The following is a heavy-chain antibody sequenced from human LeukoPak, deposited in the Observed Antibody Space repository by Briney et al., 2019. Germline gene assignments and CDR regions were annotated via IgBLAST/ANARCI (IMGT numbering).Heavy chain of an antibody. V-gene: IGHV1-2*02. Sequence: ASVKVSCKTSGYTFTGYYMHWVRQAPGQGLEWMGWINPNSGGTNYAQKFQGRVTMTRDTSISTAYMELSRLRSDDTAVYYCARVVLAAAGTGGYFDYWGQRTLVTVSS. D-gene: IGHD6-13*01. CDR2: INPNSGGT. J-gene: IGHJ4*02. CDR3: ARVVLAAAGTGGYFDY. CDR1: GYTFTGYY.